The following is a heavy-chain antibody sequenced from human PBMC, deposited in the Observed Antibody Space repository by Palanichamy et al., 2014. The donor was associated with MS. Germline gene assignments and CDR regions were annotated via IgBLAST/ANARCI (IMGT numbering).Heavy chain of an antibody. CDR1: GFPFTNYG. CDR2: IWYDGSNK. CDR3: ARDIGTVGAIFDC. J-gene: IGHJ4*02. V-gene: IGHV3-33*01. Sequence: QVQLVESGGGVVQPGRSLRLSCAASGFPFTNYGFHWVRQAPGKGLEWVALIWYDGSNKYYADSVKGRFTISRDNSKNTLYLQMNSLRAEDTAVYFCARDIGTVGAIFDCWGQGTLVTASS. D-gene: IGHD1-26*01.